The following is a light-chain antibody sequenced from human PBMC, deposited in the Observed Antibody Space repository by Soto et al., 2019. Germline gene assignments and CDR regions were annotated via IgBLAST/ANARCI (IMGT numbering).Light chain of an antibody. CDR1: QSVSSSY. V-gene: IGKV3-20*01. Sequence: EIVLTQSPGNLSLSPGERATLSCRASQSVSSSYLAWYQQKPGQAPRLLIYGASSRATGIPDRFSGSGSGTDFTLTIRRLEPEDFAVYYCQQYGSSPSLTFGGGTKVEIK. J-gene: IGKJ4*01. CDR2: GAS. CDR3: QQYGSSPSLT.